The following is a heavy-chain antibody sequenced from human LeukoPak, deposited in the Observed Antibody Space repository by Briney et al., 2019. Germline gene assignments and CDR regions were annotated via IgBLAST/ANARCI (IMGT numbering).Heavy chain of an antibody. V-gene: IGHV3-48*03. CDR1: GFTFSSYD. CDR2: ISSSGSGSTK. CDR3: ARDREFSSGWYFDN. J-gene: IGHJ4*02. Sequence: PGGSLRLSCAASGFTFSSYDMNWVRQAPGKGLEWVSYISSSGSGSTKFYADSVKGRFTISRDNAENSQYLQMSSLRVEDTAVYYCARDREFSSGWYFDNWGQGTLVTVSS. D-gene: IGHD6-19*01.